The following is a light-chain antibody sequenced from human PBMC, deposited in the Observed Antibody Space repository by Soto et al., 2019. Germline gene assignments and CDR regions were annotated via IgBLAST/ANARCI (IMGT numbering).Light chain of an antibody. CDR2: EVS. CDR1: SSDVGGYNY. Sequence: SVLTEPPSASGSPGQSVTISCTGTSSDVGGYNYVSWYQQHPGKAPKLMIYEVSKRPSGVPDRFSGSKSGNTASLTVSGLQAEDEADYYCSSYAGSNNKVFGTGTKLTVL. V-gene: IGLV2-8*01. CDR3: SSYAGSNNKV. J-gene: IGLJ1*01.